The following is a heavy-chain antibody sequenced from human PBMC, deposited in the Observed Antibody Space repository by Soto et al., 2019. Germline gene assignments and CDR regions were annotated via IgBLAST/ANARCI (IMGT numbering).Heavy chain of an antibody. J-gene: IGHJ6*02. CDR1: GFTFGSYA. V-gene: IGHV3-23*01. D-gene: IGHD3-22*01. CDR2: ISGSGGST. Sequence: GSLRLSCAASGFTFGSYAMSWVRQAPGKGLEWVSAISGSGGSTYYADSVKGRFTISRDNSKNTLYLQMNSLRAEDTAVYYCAKAPPTRYYYDSSGYPARYYYGMDVWGQGTTVTVS. CDR3: AKAPPTRYYYDSSGYPARYYYGMDV.